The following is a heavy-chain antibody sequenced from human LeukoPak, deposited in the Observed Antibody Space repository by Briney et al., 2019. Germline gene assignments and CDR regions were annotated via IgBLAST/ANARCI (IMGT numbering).Heavy chain of an antibody. CDR2: IYYSGST. V-gene: IGHV4-30-4*01. Sequence: SETLSLTCTVSGGSISSGDYYWSWIRQPPGKGLEWIGYIYYSGSTYYNPSLKSRVTISVDTSKNQFSLKLSSVTAADTAVYYCARGGQYQLLWGGNWFDPWGQGTLVTVSS. J-gene: IGHJ5*02. D-gene: IGHD2-2*01. CDR1: GGSISSGDYY. CDR3: ARGGQYQLLWGGNWFDP.